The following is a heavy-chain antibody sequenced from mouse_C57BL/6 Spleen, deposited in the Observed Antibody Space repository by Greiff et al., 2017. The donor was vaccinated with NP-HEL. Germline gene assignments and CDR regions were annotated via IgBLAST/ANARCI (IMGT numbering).Heavy chain of an antibody. V-gene: IGHV5-6*01. CDR3: ARKGNYSNYFYYFDY. D-gene: IGHD2-5*01. J-gene: IGHJ2*01. CDR2: ISSGGSYT. CDR1: GFTFSSYG. Sequence: EVKLVESGGALVKPGGSLKLSCAASGFTFSSYGMSWVRQTPDKRLEWVATISSGGSYTYYPDSVKGRFTISRDNAKNTLYLQMSSLKSEDTAMYYCARKGNYSNYFYYFDYGGQGTTLTVSS.